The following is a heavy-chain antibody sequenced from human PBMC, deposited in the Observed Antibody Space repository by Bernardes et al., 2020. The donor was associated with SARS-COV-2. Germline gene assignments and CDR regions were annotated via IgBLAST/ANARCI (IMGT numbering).Heavy chain of an antibody. J-gene: IGHJ4*02. Sequence: GGSLRLSCAASGFTFSSYCMHWFRLAPGKGLEWVSVISYDGSNKYYADSVKGRFTISRDNSKNTLYLQMNSLRAEDTAVYYCAKRNDFWSCLPLDYWGQGTLVTVSA. CDR2: ISYDGSNK. V-gene: IGHV3-30*18. CDR3: AKRNDFWSCLPLDY. D-gene: IGHD3-3*01. CDR1: GFTFSSYC.